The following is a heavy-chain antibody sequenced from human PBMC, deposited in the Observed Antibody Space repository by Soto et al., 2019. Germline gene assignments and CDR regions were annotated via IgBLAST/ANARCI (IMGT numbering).Heavy chain of an antibody. J-gene: IGHJ4*02. CDR2: IKFDGSEK. CDR3: VKDGGYCSSTSCYSPRNHYFDS. D-gene: IGHD2-2*01. V-gene: IGHV3-7*03. CDR1: GFTFSDYW. Sequence: GGSLRFSCAASGFTFSDYWMSWVRHAPGKGPEWVANIKFDGSEKQYVDSVKGRFTISRDNSRNSLFLQMNSLRAGDTAVYYCVKDGGYCSSTSCYSPRNHYFDSWGQGTLVTVSS.